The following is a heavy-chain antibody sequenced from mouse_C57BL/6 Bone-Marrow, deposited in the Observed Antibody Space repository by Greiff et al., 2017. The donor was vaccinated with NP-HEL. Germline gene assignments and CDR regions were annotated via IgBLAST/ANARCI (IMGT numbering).Heavy chain of an antibody. CDR3: EGYARYWYFDV. CDR1: GFTFTDYY. Sequence: EVQGVESGGGLVQPGGSLSLSCAASGFTFTDYYMSWVRQPPGKALEWLGFFRNKANGYTTEYSASVKGRFTISRDNSKSILYLHMNALRAEDSATYYCEGYARYWYFDVWGTGTTVTVSS. J-gene: IGHJ1*03. V-gene: IGHV7-3*01. CDR2: FRNKANGYTT.